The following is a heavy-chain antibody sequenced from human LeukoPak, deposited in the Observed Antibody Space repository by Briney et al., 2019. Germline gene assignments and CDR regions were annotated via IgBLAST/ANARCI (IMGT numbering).Heavy chain of an antibody. CDR1: GFTFSSYA. V-gene: IGHV3-23*01. CDR3: AKGSYYDSSGSFYFDY. CDR2: ISGSGGST. Sequence: GGSLRLSCAASGFTFSSYAMSWVRQAPGKGLEWVSAISGSGGSTYYADSVKGRFTISRDNSKNTLYVQVNSLGTEDTAAYYCAKGSYYDSSGSFYFDYWGQGTLVTVSS. D-gene: IGHD3-22*01. J-gene: IGHJ4*02.